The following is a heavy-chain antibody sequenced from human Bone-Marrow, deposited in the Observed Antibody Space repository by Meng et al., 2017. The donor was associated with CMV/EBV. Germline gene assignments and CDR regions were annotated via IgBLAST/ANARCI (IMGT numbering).Heavy chain of an antibody. CDR2: IYYSGST. V-gene: IGHV4-39*07. Sequence: SETPSLTCTVSGGSISSSRYYWGWIRQPPGKGLECLGSIYYSGSTYYNPSLKSRVTISVDTSKNQFSLKLSSVTAADTAVYFCASLKYGGDYYYYYGMDVWGQGTTVAVSS. D-gene: IGHD2-2*01. J-gene: IGHJ6*02. CDR3: ASLKYGGDYYYYYGMDV. CDR1: GGSISSSRYY.